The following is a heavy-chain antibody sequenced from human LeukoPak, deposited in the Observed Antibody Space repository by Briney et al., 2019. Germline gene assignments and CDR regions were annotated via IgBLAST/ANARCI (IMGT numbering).Heavy chain of an antibody. CDR2: MSSSSGLI. CDR1: GFTFSRYS. J-gene: IGHJ4*02. D-gene: IGHD1-26*01. Sequence: GGSLRLSCAASGFTFSRYSMKWVRQAPGKGLEWVSSMSSSSGLIYYGDSVKGRFTVSRDNAKRSLYLQMNSLRADDTAAYYCAREFDGSASGAGYWGQGTLVTVSS. CDR3: AREFDGSASGAGY. V-gene: IGHV3-21*01.